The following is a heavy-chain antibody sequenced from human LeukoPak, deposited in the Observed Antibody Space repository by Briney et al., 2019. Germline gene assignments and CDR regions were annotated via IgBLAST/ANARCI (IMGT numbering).Heavy chain of an antibody. CDR3: ANLRSL. CDR1: GFTFDDYA. Sequence: GGSLRLSCAASGFTFDDYAMHWVRQAPGKGLEWVSGISWNSGSIGYADSVKGRFTISRDNAKNSLYLQMNSLRAEDTALYYCANLRSLWGQGTLVIVSS. V-gene: IGHV3-9*01. J-gene: IGHJ4*02. CDR2: ISWNSGSI.